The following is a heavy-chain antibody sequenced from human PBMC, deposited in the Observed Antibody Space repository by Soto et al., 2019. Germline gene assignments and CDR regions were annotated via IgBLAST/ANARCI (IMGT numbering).Heavy chain of an antibody. Sequence: QMQLVESGGGVVQPGRSLRLSCAASGFTFSSYGMHWVRQAPGKGLEWVAVIWYDGSNKYYADSVKGRFTISRDNSKNTLYLQMNSLRAEDTAVYYCARDLSPPDCTNGVCSWFDPWGQGTLVTVSS. CDR3: ARDLSPPDCTNGVCSWFDP. CDR1: GFTFSSYG. V-gene: IGHV3-33*01. CDR2: IWYDGSNK. D-gene: IGHD2-8*01. J-gene: IGHJ5*02.